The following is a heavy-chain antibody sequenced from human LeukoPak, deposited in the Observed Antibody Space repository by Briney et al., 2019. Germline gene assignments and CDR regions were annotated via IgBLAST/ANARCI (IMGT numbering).Heavy chain of an antibody. D-gene: IGHD6-13*01. V-gene: IGHV1-2*02. CDR2: INPNSGDT. CDR1: GYTFSGYY. J-gene: IGHJ4*02. CDR3: AKSAQYSSAWFTGSFDY. Sequence: ASVKVSCKASGYTFSGYYMHWVRQAPGQGLQWVVWINPNSGDTHYAQMFQGRVTMTRDTSINTAYMELRRVRSDDTAVYYCAKSAQYSSAWFTGSFDYWGQGTLVTVSS.